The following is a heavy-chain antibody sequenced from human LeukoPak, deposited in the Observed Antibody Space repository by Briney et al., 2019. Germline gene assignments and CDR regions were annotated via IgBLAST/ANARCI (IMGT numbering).Heavy chain of an antibody. Sequence: SVKVSCKASGYTFTGYYIHWVRQAPGQGLEWIGRVIPILGILNYAQKFKGRVTITADKSTSTAYMELSSLRSEDTAVYYCASARDYGSGSCPLDPWGQGTLVTVSS. J-gene: IGHJ5*02. D-gene: IGHD3-10*01. V-gene: IGHV1-69*02. CDR2: VIPILGIL. CDR3: ASARDYGSGSCPLDP. CDR1: GYTFTGYY.